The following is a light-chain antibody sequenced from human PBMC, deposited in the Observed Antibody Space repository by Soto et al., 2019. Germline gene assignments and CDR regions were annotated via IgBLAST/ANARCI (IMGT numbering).Light chain of an antibody. CDR1: NIGSKS. J-gene: IGLJ2*01. CDR2: DDS. CDR3: QVWDSSSDHVV. Sequence: SYELTQPPSVSVAPGQTARITCGGNNIGSKSVHWYQQKPGQAPVLVVYDDSDRPSGITERFSGSNSGNTATLTISRVEAGDEADYCCQVWDSSSDHVVFGGGTKVTVL. V-gene: IGLV3-21*02.